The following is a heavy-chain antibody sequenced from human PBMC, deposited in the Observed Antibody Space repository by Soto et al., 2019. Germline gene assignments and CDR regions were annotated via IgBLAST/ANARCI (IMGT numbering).Heavy chain of an antibody. V-gene: IGHV4-38-2*02. CDR2: IYHSGST. D-gene: IGHD3-9*01. CDR3: ARDSDDLDIWTSANCFDP. J-gene: IGHJ5*02. CDR1: GYSISRGYY. Sequence: PSETLSLTCAVSGYSISRGYYWGWIRQPPGKGLEWIGSIYHSGSTYYNPSLKSRVTISVDTSKNQFSLKLSSVTAAAPAVSSCARDSDDLDIWTSANCFDPWGQGTLVTVSS.